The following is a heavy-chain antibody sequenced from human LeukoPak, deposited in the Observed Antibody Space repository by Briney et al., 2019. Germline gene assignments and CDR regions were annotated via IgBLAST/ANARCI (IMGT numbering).Heavy chain of an antibody. J-gene: IGHJ4*02. D-gene: IGHD2-15*01. V-gene: IGHV3-30*18. Sequence: PGRSLRLSCAASGFTFSSYGMHWVRQAPGKGLEWVAVISYDGSNKYYADSVKRRFTISRDNSKNTLYLQMNSLRAEDTAVYYCAKDSPDCSGGSCYPGYFDYWGQGTLVTVSS. CDR2: ISYDGSNK. CDR3: AKDSPDCSGGSCYPGYFDY. CDR1: GFTFSSYG.